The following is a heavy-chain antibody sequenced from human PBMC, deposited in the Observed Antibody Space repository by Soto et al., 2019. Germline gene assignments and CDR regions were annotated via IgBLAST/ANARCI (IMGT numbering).Heavy chain of an antibody. V-gene: IGHV4-30-4*01. Sequence: SETLSLTCTVSGGSISSGDYYWSWIRQPPGKGLEWIGYIYYSGSTYYNPSLKSRVTISVDTSKNQFSLKLTSVTAADTAVYYCARLPWAAYGSSFDPWGQGTLVAVAS. CDR3: ARLPWAAYGSSFDP. CDR1: GGSISSGDYY. J-gene: IGHJ5*02. D-gene: IGHD2-2*01. CDR2: IYYSGST.